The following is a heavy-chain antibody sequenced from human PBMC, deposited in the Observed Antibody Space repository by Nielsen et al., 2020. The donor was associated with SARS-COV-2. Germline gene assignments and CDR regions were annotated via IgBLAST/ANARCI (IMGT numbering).Heavy chain of an antibody. D-gene: IGHD4/OR15-4a*01. Sequence: SETLSLTCTVSGGSISSGSYYWGWIRQPPGKGLEWIESIHYSGSTLYNPSLKSRVTLSVDTSRNQFSLRLTSVTATDTAVYYCARSRSGRGTIVLFDYWGQGTLVTVSS. CDR1: GGSISSGSYY. CDR2: IHYSGST. J-gene: IGHJ4*02. V-gene: IGHV4-39*01. CDR3: ARSRSGRGTIVLFDY.